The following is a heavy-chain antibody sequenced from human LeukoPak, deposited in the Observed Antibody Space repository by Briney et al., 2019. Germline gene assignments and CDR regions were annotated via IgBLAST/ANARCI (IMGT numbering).Heavy chain of an antibody. CDR1: GYTFTVYY. V-gene: IGHV1-2*02. Sequence: ASVKVSCKASGYTFTVYYRHWVRQAPGQGLEGMGWINPNSGGTDYAKKFQGRVTMTRDTYISTAYMELSRLRSDDTAVYYCARELGYCSSTSCPDTSPWGQGTLVTVSS. CDR3: ARELGYCSSTSCPDTSP. J-gene: IGHJ5*02. D-gene: IGHD2-2*01. CDR2: INPNSGGT.